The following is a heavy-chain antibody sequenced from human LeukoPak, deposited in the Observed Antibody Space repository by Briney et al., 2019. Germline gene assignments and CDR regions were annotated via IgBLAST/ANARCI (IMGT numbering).Heavy chain of an antibody. D-gene: IGHD3-10*01. J-gene: IGHJ4*02. CDR3: ARLYYYGSGSAFDY. CDR1: GFTFSSYW. Sequence: GGSLRLSCAASGFTFSSYWMHWVRQAPGKGLVWVSRINTDGSSTSYADSVKGRFTISRDNAKNTLYLQMNSLRAEDTAVYYCARLYYYGSGSAFDYWGQGTLVTVSS. CDR2: INTDGSST. V-gene: IGHV3-74*01.